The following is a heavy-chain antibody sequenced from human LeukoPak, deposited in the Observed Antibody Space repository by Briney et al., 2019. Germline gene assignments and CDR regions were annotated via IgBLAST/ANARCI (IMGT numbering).Heavy chain of an antibody. CDR1: GFTFSSYA. V-gene: IGHV3-48*03. J-gene: IGHJ3*02. CDR2: ISSSGSTI. CDR3: ARVDTMVRGVDAFDI. Sequence: GRSLRLSCAASGFTFSSYAMHWVRQAPGKGLEWVSYISSSGSTIYYADSVKGRFTISRDNAKNSLYLQMNSLRAEDTAVYYCARVDTMVRGVDAFDIWGQGTMVTVSS. D-gene: IGHD3-10*01.